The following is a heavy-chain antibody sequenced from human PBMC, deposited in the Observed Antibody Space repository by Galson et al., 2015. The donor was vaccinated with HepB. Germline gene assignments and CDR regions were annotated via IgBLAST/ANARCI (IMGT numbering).Heavy chain of an antibody. CDR1: GGSFSNYY. CDR2: TNHAGRS. V-gene: IGHV4-34*09. CDR3: ARGGATPMVFAY. Sequence: LTCAVYGGSFSNYYWSWVRQRPGKGLEWIGETNHAGRSDYSPSLKSRVAILVDTSKNQFSLALTSVTAADTASYFCARGGATPMVFAYWGQGTVVTVSS. D-gene: IGHD2-8*01. J-gene: IGHJ4*02.